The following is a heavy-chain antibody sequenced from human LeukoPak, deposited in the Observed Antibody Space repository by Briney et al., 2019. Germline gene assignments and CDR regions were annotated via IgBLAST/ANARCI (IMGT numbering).Heavy chain of an antibody. CDR2: ISWNSGSI. D-gene: IGHD6-13*01. J-gene: IGHJ3*02. V-gene: IGHV3-9*01. CDR1: GFTFDDYA. CDR3: AKSTLSSWSQNAFDI. Sequence: GRSLRLSCAASGFTFDDYAMHWVRQAPGKGLEWVSGISWNSGSIGYADSVKGRFTISRDNAKNSLYLQMNSLRAEDTALYYCAKSTLSSWSQNAFDIWGQGTMVTVSS.